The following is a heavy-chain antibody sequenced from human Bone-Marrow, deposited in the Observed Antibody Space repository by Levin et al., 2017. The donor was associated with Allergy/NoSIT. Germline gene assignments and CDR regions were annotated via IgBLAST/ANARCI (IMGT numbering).Heavy chain of an antibody. CDR3: AKFGQSSTRYYGMDV. D-gene: IGHD3-16*01. J-gene: IGHJ6*02. Sequence: PGGSLRLSCAASGVTFSDYGMHWVRQSPGKGLEWVALISEDGSYEYYIDSVKGRFSISRDNSKNTLYLQMNSLRGEDTAVYYCAKFGQSSTRYYGMDVWGQGTTVTVSS. V-gene: IGHV3-30*18. CDR2: ISEDGSYE. CDR1: GVTFSDYG.